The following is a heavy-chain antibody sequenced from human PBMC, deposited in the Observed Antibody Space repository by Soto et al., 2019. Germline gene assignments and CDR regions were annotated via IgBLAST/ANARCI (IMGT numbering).Heavy chain of an antibody. CDR1: GYSFTSYW. CDR2: IDPSDSYT. CDR3: ARQPRDGSYYYGMDV. D-gene: IGHD2-2*03. V-gene: IGHV5-10-1*01. J-gene: IGHJ6*02. Sequence: RGESLKISCKGSGYSFTSYWISWVRQMPGKGLEWMGRIDPSDSYTNYSPSFQGHVTISADKSISTAYLQWSSLKASDTAMYYCARQPRDGSYYYGMDVWGQGTTVTVSS.